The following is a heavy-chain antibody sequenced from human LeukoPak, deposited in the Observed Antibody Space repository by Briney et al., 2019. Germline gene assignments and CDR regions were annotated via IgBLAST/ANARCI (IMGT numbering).Heavy chain of an antibody. D-gene: IGHD3-9*01. J-gene: IGHJ6*03. CDR3: ARVARFYDILTGHMDV. CDR1: GYTFTGYY. V-gene: IGHV1-46*01. Sequence: ASVKVSCKASGYTFTGYYIHWVRQAPGQGLEWMGIINPSGGSTSYAQKFQGRVTMTRDTSTSTVYMELSSLRSEDTAVYYCARVARFYDILTGHMDVWGKGTTVTISS. CDR2: INPSGGST.